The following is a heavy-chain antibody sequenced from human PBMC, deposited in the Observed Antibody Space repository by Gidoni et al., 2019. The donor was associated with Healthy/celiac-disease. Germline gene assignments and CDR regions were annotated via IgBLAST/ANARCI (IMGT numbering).Heavy chain of an antibody. V-gene: IGHV3-30*18. CDR1: GFTFRRYG. D-gene: IGHD5-12*01. Sequence: QVQLVESGGGGVPPGSALRLPCSASGFTFRRYGMPWLRQAPGKGLEWVAVISYDGSNKYYADSVKGRFTISRDNSKNTLYLQMNSLRAEDTAVYYCAKAEGRDGYRDEFDYWGQGILVTVSS. CDR2: ISYDGSNK. CDR3: AKAEGRDGYRDEFDY. J-gene: IGHJ4*02.